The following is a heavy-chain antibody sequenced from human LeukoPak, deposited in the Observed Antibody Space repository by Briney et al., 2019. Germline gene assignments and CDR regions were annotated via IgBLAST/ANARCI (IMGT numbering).Heavy chain of an antibody. Sequence: ASLKVSCKASGYTFTAYNMHWVRQAPGQGLEWMGWINPNSGGTKYAQKFQGRVTMTRDTSITTAYMELTRVRSDDTAVYYCARVKAPKVELRRHYFYGMDVWGQGTTVTVSS. D-gene: IGHD1-7*01. CDR3: ARVKAPKVELRRHYFYGMDV. CDR1: GYTFTAYN. CDR2: INPNSGGT. J-gene: IGHJ6*02. V-gene: IGHV1-2*02.